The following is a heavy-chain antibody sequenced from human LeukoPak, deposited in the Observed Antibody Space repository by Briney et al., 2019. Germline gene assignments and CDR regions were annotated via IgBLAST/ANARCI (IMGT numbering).Heavy chain of an antibody. CDR2: IIPIFGTA. V-gene: IGHV1-69*13. CDR3: AITWKVIMVSLDY. J-gene: IGHJ4*02. D-gene: IGHD2-8*01. Sequence: SVKVSCKASGGTFSSYAISWVRQAPGQGLEWVGGIIPIFGTANYAQKFQGRVTITADESTSTAYMELSSLRSEDTAVYYCAITWKVIMVSLDYWGQGTLVTVSS. CDR1: GGTFSSYA.